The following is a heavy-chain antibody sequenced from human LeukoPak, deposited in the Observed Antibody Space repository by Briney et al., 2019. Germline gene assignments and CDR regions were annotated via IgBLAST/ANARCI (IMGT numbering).Heavy chain of an antibody. D-gene: IGHD6-19*01. CDR1: GGSFSGYY. J-gene: IGHJ6*02. V-gene: IGHV4-34*01. CDR2: INHSGST. Sequence: SETLSLTCAVYGGSFSGYYWSWIRHPPGKGLESIGEINHSGSTNYNPSLKSRVTISVDTSKNQFSLKLSSVTAADTAVYYCARDRVKWLVYYYGMDVWGQGTTVTVSS. CDR3: ARDRVKWLVYYYGMDV.